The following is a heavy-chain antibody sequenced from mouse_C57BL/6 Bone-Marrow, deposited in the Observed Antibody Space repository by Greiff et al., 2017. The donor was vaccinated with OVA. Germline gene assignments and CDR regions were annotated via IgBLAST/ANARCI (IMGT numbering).Heavy chain of an antibody. D-gene: IGHD1-1*01. CDR1: GFTFSSYA. J-gene: IGHJ2*01. CDR2: ISDGGSYT. V-gene: IGHV5-4*01. CDR3: AREDYGSSYPDY. Sequence: EVKLEESGGGLVKPGGSLKLSCAASGFTFSSYAMSWVRQTPEKRLEWVATISDGGSYTYYPDNVKGRFTISRDNAKNNLYLQMSHLKSEDTAMYYCAREDYGSSYPDYWGQGTTLTVSS.